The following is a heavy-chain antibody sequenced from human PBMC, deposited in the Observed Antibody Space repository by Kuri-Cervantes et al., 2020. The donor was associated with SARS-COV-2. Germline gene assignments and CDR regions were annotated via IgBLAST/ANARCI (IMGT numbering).Heavy chain of an antibody. Sequence: GSLRLSCTVSGGSISDHYWSWIRQPPGKGLEWLGYIYYSGSTNYSPSLKSRVTISVDASKSQFSLKLSSVTAADTAVYYCAGNIVVVPAAIGNDAFDIWGQGTMVTVSS. CDR1: GGSISDHY. V-gene: IGHV4-59*08. J-gene: IGHJ3*02. CDR2: IYYSGST. CDR3: AGNIVVVPAAIGNDAFDI. D-gene: IGHD2-2*01.